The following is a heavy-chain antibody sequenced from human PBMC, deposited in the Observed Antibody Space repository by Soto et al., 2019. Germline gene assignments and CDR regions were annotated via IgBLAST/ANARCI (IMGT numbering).Heavy chain of an antibody. CDR1: GFTFSSYS. Sequence: EVQLVASGGGLVQPGGSLRLSCAASGFTFSSYSMNWVRQAPGKGLEWVSYISSSSSTIYYADSVKGRFTISRDNAKNSLYLQMNSLRDEDTAVYYCARVGMGSSWLRDYYYGMDVWGQGTTVTVSS. CDR2: ISSSSSTI. J-gene: IGHJ6*02. D-gene: IGHD6-13*01. V-gene: IGHV3-48*02. CDR3: ARVGMGSSWLRDYYYGMDV.